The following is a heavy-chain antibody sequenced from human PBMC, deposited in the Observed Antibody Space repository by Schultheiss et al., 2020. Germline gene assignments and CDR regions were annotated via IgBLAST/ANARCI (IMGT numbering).Heavy chain of an antibody. D-gene: IGHD6-13*01. CDR2: IYSGGST. Sequence: GESLKISCAASGFTVSSNYMSWVRQAPGKGLEWVSVIYSGGSTYYADSVKGRFTISRDNSKNTLYLQMNSLRAEDTAVYYCARDTSSSWRFDYWGQGTLVTVSS. CDR1: GFTVSSNY. V-gene: IGHV3-66*01. J-gene: IGHJ4*02. CDR3: ARDTSSSWRFDY.